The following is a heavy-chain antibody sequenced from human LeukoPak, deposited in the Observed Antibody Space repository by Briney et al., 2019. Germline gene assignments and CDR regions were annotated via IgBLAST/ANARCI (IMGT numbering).Heavy chain of an antibody. Sequence: SVKVSCKASGGTFSSYAISWVRQAPGQGLEWMGRIIPILGIANYAQKFQGRVTITADKSTSTAYMELSSLRSEDTAVYFCARESAMVPYYYYYYMDVWGKGTAVTVSS. CDR2: IIPILGIA. D-gene: IGHD5-18*01. CDR3: ARESAMVPYYYYYYMDV. CDR1: GGTFSSYA. J-gene: IGHJ6*03. V-gene: IGHV1-69*04.